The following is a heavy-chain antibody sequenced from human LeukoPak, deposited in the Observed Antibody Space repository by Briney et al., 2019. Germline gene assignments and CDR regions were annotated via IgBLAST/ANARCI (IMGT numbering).Heavy chain of an antibody. V-gene: IGHV3-30*02. CDR1: GFTFSSRDW. D-gene: IGHD2/OR15-2a*01. J-gene: IGHJ5*02. Sequence: HPGGSLRLSCVASGFTFSSRDWMTWVRQAPGKGLEWVAFISYDGSIKYYADSVKGRFTVSRDNSKNTLYLQMNSLRTEDTALYYCANSNFDPWGQGTLVTVSS. CDR3: ANSNFDP. CDR2: ISYDGSIK.